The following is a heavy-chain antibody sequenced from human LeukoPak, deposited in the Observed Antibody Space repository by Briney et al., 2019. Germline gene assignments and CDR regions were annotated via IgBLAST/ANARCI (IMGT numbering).Heavy chain of an antibody. V-gene: IGHV4-59*01. CDR3: ARVAILNAFDI. D-gene: IGHD3-9*01. Sequence: PSETLSLTCTVSGGSISSYYWSWIRQPPGKGLEWIGYIYYSGSTNYNPSLKSRVTISVDTSKNQFFLKLRSVTAADTAVYYCARVAILNAFDIWGQGTMVTVSS. J-gene: IGHJ3*02. CDR1: GGSISSYY. CDR2: IYYSGST.